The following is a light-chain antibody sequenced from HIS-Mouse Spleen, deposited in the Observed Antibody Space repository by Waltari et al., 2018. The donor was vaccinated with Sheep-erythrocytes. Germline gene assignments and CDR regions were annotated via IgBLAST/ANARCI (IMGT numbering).Light chain of an antibody. CDR3: SSYTSSSTWV. CDR1: SSDVGGYNY. J-gene: IGLJ3*02. CDR2: DVS. V-gene: IGLV2-14*03. Sequence: QSALTQPASVSGSPGQSITISCTGTSSDVGGYNYVSWHQQHPGRAPKLIIFDVSNRPSGVPSRSSGPTSGNTASLTSSGLQAEDEADYYCSSYTSSSTWVFGGGTKLTVL.